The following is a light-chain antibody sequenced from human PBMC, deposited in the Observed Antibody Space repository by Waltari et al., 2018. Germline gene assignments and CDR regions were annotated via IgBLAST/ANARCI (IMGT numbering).Light chain of an antibody. CDR3: QSYDSSLSGRPWV. CDR1: SSNIGAGYD. V-gene: IGLV1-40*01. CDR2: PNR. J-gene: IGLJ3*02. Sequence: QSVLTQPPSVSGAPGQRVTISCTGSSSNIGAGYDVHWYLQLPGTAPKLLIYPNRNPPSGVPDRFSGSNSGPSASLSITGLQPEDEADYYCQSYDSSLSGRPWVFGGGTKLTVL.